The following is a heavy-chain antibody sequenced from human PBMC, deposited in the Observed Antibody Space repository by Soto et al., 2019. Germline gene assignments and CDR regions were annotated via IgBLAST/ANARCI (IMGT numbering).Heavy chain of an antibody. CDR2: ISAYNGNT. CDR3: ARERHRRIVVVIAPEYYYGMDV. J-gene: IGHJ6*02. V-gene: IGHV1-18*04. D-gene: IGHD3-22*01. Sequence: QVQLVQSGAEVKKPGASVKVSCKASGYTFTSYGISWVRQAPGQGLEWMGWISAYNGNTNYAQKLQGRVTMTTDTSTSTAYMELMSLRSDDTAVYYCARERHRRIVVVIAPEYYYGMDVWGQGTTVTVSS. CDR1: GYTFTSYG.